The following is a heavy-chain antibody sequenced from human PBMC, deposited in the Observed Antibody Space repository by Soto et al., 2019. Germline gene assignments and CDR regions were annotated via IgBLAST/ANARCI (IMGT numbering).Heavy chain of an antibody. CDR1: GFTFSSYA. D-gene: IGHD3-10*01. V-gene: IGHV3-23*01. CDR3: ASRLSLWFGEFHFDY. J-gene: IGHJ4*02. Sequence: PGGSLRLSCAASGFTFSSYAMSWVRQAPGNGLEWVSAISGSGGSTYYADSVKGRFTISRDNSKNTLYLQMNSLRAEDTAVYYCASRLSLWFGEFHFDYWGQGTLVTVS. CDR2: ISGSGGST.